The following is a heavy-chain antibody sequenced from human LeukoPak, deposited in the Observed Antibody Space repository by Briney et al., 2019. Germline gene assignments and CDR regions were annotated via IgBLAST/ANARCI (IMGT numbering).Heavy chain of an antibody. CDR1: GYSVSSNM. CDR2: ILPGGRES. Sequence: PGGSLRLSCVVSGYSVSSNMMTWVRQAPGKGLEWVATILPGGRESYRVDSVKGRFTISRDNAKNSLYLQMNSLRAEDTAVYYCMSAHGYWGQGTLVTVTS. CDR3: MSAHGY. J-gene: IGHJ4*02. V-gene: IGHV3-7*01.